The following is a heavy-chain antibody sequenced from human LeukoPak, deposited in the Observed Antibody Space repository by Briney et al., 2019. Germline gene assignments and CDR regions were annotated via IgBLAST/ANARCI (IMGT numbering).Heavy chain of an antibody. Sequence: GGSLRLSCAASGFTVSSNYMSWVRQAPGKGLEWVSVIYSGGSTYYADSVKGRFTISRDNSKNTLYLQMNSLRAEDTAVYYCARGTSSSGFFGDYFDYWGQGTLVTVSS. CDR1: GFTVSSNY. D-gene: IGHD6-19*01. V-gene: IGHV3-66*01. CDR3: ARGTSSSGFFGDYFDY. J-gene: IGHJ4*02. CDR2: IYSGGST.